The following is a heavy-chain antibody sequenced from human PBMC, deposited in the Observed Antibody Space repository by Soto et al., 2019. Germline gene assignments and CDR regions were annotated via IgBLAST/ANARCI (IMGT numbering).Heavy chain of an antibody. J-gene: IGHJ6*03. D-gene: IGHD3-10*01. Sequence: QLQLQESGPGLVKPSETLSLTCTVSGGSISSNNYHWGWIRQPPGKGLEWIGNIYYSGSTYYNPSLKSRVTISVDTSKNQFSLKLSSVTAADTAVYYCARPGFGSPAGGNYYMDVWGKGTTVTVSS. CDR1: GGSISSNNYH. CDR2: IYYSGST. V-gene: IGHV4-39*01. CDR3: ARPGFGSPAGGNYYMDV.